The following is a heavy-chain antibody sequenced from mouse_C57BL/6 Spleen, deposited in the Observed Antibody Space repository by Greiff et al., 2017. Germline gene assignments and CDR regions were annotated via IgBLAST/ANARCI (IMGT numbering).Heavy chain of an antibody. CDR1: GFTFSDYG. CDR2: ISSGRSTI. V-gene: IGHV5-17*01. J-gene: IGHJ3*01. CDR3: SRPHYGSSPAWFAY. D-gene: IGHD1-1*01. Sequence: EVNVVESGGGLVKPGGSLKLSCAASGFTFSDYGMHWVRQAPEKGLEWVAYISSGRSTIYYADTVKGRFTISRDNAKNTLFLQMTSLRSEDTAMYYCSRPHYGSSPAWFAYWGQGTLVTVSA.